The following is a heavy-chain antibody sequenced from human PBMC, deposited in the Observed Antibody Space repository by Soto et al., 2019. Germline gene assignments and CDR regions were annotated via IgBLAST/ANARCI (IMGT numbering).Heavy chain of an antibody. CDR2: IYYSGST. CDR1: GGSISSSSYY. J-gene: IGHJ6*02. CDR3: AGRGYYYYYGMDV. D-gene: IGHD6-25*01. V-gene: IGHV4-39*01. Sequence: SETLSLTCTVSGGSISSSSYYWGWIRQPPGKGLEWIGSIYYSGSTYYNPSLRSRVTISVDTSKNQFSLKLSSVTAADTAVYYCAGRGYYYYYGMDVWGQGTTVTVS.